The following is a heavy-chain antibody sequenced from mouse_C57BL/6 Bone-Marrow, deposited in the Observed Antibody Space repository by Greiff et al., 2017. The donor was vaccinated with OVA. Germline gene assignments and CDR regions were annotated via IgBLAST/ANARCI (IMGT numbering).Heavy chain of an antibody. J-gene: IGHJ4*01. D-gene: IGHD1-1*01. CDR2: ISSGSSTI. CDR1: GFTFSDYG. CDR3: ARGTVVALDAMDY. Sequence: EVKLMESGGGLVKPGGSLKLSCAASGFTFSDYGMHWVRQAPEKGLEWVAYISSGSSTIYYAATVKGRFPISRDTAKNTLFLQMTSLRSEDTAMYYCARGTVVALDAMDYWGQGTSVTVSS. V-gene: IGHV5-17*01.